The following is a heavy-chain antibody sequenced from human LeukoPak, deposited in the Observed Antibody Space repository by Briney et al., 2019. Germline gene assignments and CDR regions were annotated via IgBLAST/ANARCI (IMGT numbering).Heavy chain of an antibody. CDR3: ATTDYGEGWYFDY. J-gene: IGHJ4*02. CDR2: INPSNGDT. D-gene: IGHD4-17*01. CDR1: GYTFTRYY. V-gene: IGHV1-18*04. Sequence: GASVKVSCTASGYTFTRYYMHWVRQAPGQGLEWMGWINPSNGDTNYAQKLQGRVTMTTDTSTSTAYMELRSLRSDDTAVYYCATTDYGEGWYFDYWGQGTLVTVSS.